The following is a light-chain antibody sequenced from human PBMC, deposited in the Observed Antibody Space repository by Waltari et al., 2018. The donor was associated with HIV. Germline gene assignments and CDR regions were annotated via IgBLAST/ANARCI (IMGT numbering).Light chain of an antibody. J-gene: IGKJ5*01. CDR1: QSLVDTDGNTY. CDR3: MQATHWSIT. V-gene: IGKV2-30*01. CDR2: RAS. Sequence: DVVMTQSPLSLPVTLGQPASISCRSSQSLVDTDGNTYLNWFQQRPGQSPRLLIYRASHRDSGVPDRFSGSGSGTDFTLKISRVEADDIGIYYCMQATHWSITFGQGTRLEIK.